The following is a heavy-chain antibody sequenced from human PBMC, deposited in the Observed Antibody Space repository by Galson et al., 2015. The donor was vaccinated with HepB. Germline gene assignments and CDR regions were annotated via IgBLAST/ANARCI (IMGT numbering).Heavy chain of an antibody. CDR3: AKDHKGSTWSIDY. CDR2: ISYDGSNK. J-gene: IGHJ4*02. D-gene: IGHD6-13*01. CDR1: GFTFSNYG. V-gene: IGHV3-30*18. Sequence: SLRLSCAASGFTFSNYGMHWVRQAPGKGLEWVAVISYDGSNKYYADSVKGRFTISRDKSKNSLYLQMNSPRSEDTAVYYCAKDHKGSTWSIDYWGQGTLVTVSS.